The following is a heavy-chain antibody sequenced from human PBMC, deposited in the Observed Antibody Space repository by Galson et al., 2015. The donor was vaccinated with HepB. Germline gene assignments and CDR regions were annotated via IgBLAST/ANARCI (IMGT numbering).Heavy chain of an antibody. J-gene: IGHJ4*02. CDR3: ARDGEQWLVYYFDY. CDR1: A. Sequence: AISWVRQAPGQGLEWMGGIIPIFGTANYAQKFQGRVTITADESTSTAYMELSSLRSEDTAVYYCARDGEQWLVYYFDYWGQGTLVTVSS. V-gene: IGHV1-69*01. CDR2: IIPIFGTA. D-gene: IGHD6-19*01.